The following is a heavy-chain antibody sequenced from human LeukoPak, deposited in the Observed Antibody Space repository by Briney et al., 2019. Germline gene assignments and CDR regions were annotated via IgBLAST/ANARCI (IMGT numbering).Heavy chain of an antibody. CDR3: ARSGWPYYFDY. CDR1: GFTFSSYW. Sequence: GGSLRLSCAASGFTFSSYWMHWVRQAPGKGLVWVSRIHSDGSSTSYADSVRGRFTISRDDAKSTLYLQMNSLRAEDTAVYYCARSGWPYYFDYWGQGTLATVSS. V-gene: IGHV3-74*01. D-gene: IGHD3-22*01. CDR2: IHSDGSST. J-gene: IGHJ4*02.